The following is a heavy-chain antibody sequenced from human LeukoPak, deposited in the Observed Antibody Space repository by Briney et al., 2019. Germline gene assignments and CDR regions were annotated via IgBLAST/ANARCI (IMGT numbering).Heavy chain of an antibody. CDR1: GGSMSGYY. D-gene: IGHD2-8*01. Sequence: SETLSLTCTVAGGSMSGYYWSWTRQPPGKGLEWIGYIYYTGSTNYSPSLKSRLTISADTSENQFSLNLSSLTAPHTAVYSWARGNGYFDYWGQGTLVTVSS. V-gene: IGHV4-59*01. CDR2: IYYTGST. J-gene: IGHJ4*02. CDR3: ARGNGYFDY.